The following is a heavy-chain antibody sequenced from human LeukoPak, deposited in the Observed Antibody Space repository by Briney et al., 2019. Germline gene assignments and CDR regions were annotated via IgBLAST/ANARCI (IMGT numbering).Heavy chain of an antibody. D-gene: IGHD3-22*01. CDR3: ARDQGYDSSGYYYDHDAFDI. J-gene: IGHJ3*02. V-gene: IGHV4-39*07. Sequence: PSETLSLTCTVSGGSISSGSYYWGWIRQPPGKGLEWIGSIYYSGSTYYNPSLKSRVTISVDTSKNQFSLKLSSVTAADTAVYYCARDQGYDSSGYYYDHDAFDIWGQGTMVTVSS. CDR2: IYYSGST. CDR1: GGSISSGSYY.